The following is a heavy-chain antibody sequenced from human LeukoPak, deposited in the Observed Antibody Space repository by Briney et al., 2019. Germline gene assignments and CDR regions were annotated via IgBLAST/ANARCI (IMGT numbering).Heavy chain of an antibody. D-gene: IGHD6-6*01. CDR2: INPNSGGT. J-gene: IGHJ5*02. CDR3: ARVIAARRGNWFDP. Sequence: ASVKVSCKASGYTFTGYYMHWVRQAPGQGLEWMGWINPNSGGTNYAQKFQGRVTMTRDTSISTAYMELSRLRSDDTAVYYCARVIAARRGNWFDPWGQGTLVTVSS. CDR1: GYTFTGYY. V-gene: IGHV1-2*02.